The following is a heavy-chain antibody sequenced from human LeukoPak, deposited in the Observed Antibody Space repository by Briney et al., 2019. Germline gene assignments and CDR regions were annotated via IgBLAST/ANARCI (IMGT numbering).Heavy chain of an antibody. CDR2: IYYSGRT. J-gene: IGHJ4*02. CDR3: ASGSYYLDY. D-gene: IGHD1-26*01. CDR1: GGSISSYY. Sequence: SETLSLTCTVSGGSISSYYWSWIRQPPGKGLEWIGYIYYSGRTNYNPSLKSRVTISVDTSKNQFSLKLSSVTAADTAVYYCASGSYYLDYWGQGTLVTVSS. V-gene: IGHV4-59*08.